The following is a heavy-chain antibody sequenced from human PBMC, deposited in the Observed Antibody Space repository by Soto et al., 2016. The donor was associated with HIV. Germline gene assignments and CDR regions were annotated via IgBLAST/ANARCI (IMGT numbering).Heavy chain of an antibody. V-gene: IGHV1-69*13. CDR2: IIPIIGTA. D-gene: IGHD3-22*01. CDR1: GGTFSNYA. CDR3: AINLLGITMIKAYFDY. Sequence: QVRLDQSGPEVAWPGSSKTISCKASGGTFSNYAISWVRQAPGQGLEWMGGIIPIIGTANYAQKFQGRVTITADESTSTAYMELSSLRSEDTAVYYCAINLLGITMIKAYFDYWGQGTLVTVSS. J-gene: IGHJ4*02.